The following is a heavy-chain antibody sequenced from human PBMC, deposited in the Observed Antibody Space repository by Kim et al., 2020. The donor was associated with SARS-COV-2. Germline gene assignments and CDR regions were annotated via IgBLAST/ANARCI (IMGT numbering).Heavy chain of an antibody. CDR1: GGSFSGYY. CDR3: ARLRITMVRGVISAFDI. J-gene: IGHJ3*02. V-gene: IGHV4-34*01. D-gene: IGHD3-10*01. CDR2: INHSGST. Sequence: SETLSLTCAVYGGSFSGYYWSWIRQPPGKGLEWIGEINHSGSTNYNPSLKSRVTISVDTSKNQFSLKLSSVTAADTAVYYCARLRITMVRGVISAFDIWGQGTMVTVSS.